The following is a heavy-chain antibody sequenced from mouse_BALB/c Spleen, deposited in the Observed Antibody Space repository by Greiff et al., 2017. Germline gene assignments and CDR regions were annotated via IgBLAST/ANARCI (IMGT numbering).Heavy chain of an antibody. V-gene: IGHV1-20*02. J-gene: IGHJ3*01. CDR3: ARSTYYGWFAY. CDR1: GYSFTGYF. CDR2: INPYNGDT. Sequence: EVHLVESGPELVKPGASVKISCKASGYSFTGYFMNWVMQSHGKSLEWIGRINPYNGDTFYNQKFKGKATLTVDKSSSTAHMELRSLASEDSAVYYCARSTYYGWFAYWGQGTLVTVSA. D-gene: IGHD1-1*01.